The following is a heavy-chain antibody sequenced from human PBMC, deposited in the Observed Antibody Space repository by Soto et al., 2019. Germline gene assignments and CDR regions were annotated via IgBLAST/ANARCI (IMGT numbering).Heavy chain of an antibody. CDR3: ERSSDNYNVLDY. D-gene: IGHD1-1*01. CDR1: GFSISDHY. V-gene: IGHV3-11*05. J-gene: IGHJ4*01. Sequence: QVQLVESGGGLVKPGGSLRLTCAASGFSISDHYMSWIRQAPGKRLEWVSYSSNSGTFTKYADTVKGRFPISRDNAKNTLYLKIKSLRGESTAIYFFERSSDNYNVLDYWGHGTAVNVS. CDR2: SSNSGTFT.